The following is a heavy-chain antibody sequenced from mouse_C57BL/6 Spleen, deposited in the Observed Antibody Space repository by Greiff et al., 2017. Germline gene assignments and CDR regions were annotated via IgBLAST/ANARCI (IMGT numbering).Heavy chain of an antibody. J-gene: IGHJ2*01. CDR2: IDPETGGT. V-gene: IGHV1-15*01. CDR3: TRRNTTVEYCDD. Sequence: QVQLQQSGAELVRPGASVTLSCKASGYTFTDYEMHWVKQTPVHGLEWIGAIDPETGGTAYNQKFKGKAILTADKSSSTAYMELRSLTSEDSAVYDGTRRNTTVEYCDDWGQGTTRTVSS. CDR1: GYTFTDYE. D-gene: IGHD1-1*01.